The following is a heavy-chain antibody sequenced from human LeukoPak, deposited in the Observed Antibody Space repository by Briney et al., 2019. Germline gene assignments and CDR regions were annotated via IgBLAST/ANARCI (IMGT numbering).Heavy chain of an antibody. J-gene: IGHJ4*02. D-gene: IGHD5-18*01. Sequence: GGSLRLSCAASGFTFSSYAMSWVRQAPGKGLEWVSTISGSGGSIYYADSVKGRFTISRDNSMHTLYLQMNSLRAEDTAVYCCAKPRGFDTTLVHFAYWGQGTLVTVSS. V-gene: IGHV3-23*01. CDR1: GFTFSSYA. CDR3: AKPRGFDTTLVHFAY. CDR2: ISGSGGSI.